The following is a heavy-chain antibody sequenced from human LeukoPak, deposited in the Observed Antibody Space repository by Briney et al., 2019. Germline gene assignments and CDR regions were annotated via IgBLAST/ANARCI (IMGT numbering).Heavy chain of an antibody. CDR2: IYTSGST. D-gene: IGHD3-16*01. Sequence: SETLSLTCTVSGGSISSYYWSWIRQPAGKGLEWIGRIYTSGSTNYNPSLKSRVTMSVDTSKNQFSLKLSSVTAADTAVYYCARDWGISTTNWFDPWGQGTLVTVSS. CDR1: GGSISSYY. CDR3: ARDWGISTTNWFDP. V-gene: IGHV4-4*07. J-gene: IGHJ5*02.